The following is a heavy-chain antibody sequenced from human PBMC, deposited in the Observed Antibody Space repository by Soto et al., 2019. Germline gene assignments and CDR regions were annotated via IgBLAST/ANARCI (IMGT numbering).Heavy chain of an antibody. CDR1: GFTFSSYA. J-gene: IGHJ4*02. D-gene: IGHD3-3*01. V-gene: IGHV3-30-3*01. Sequence: GGSLRLSCAASGFTFSSYAMHWVRQAPGKGLEWVAVISYDGSNKCYGDSVKGRFTISRDNSKNTLYLQMSSLRDEDTAVYYCARGGDFWSGIDYWGQGTLVTVSS. CDR2: ISYDGSNK. CDR3: ARGGDFWSGIDY.